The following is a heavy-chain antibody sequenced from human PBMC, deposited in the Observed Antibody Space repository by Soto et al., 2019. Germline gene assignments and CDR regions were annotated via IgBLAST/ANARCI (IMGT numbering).Heavy chain of an antibody. CDR1: GFTFRSYG. V-gene: IGHV3-30*18. J-gene: IGHJ3*02. CDR3: AKGTYPGKGAADRFALDI. Sequence: QEQLVESGGGVVQPGGSLRLSCAASGFTFRSYGMHWVRQAPGKGLEWVAVVSDVGNYKYYAESVKGRFTISRENCKNTLYMQLNSLRAENTAVYYCAKGTYPGKGAADRFALDIWGQGTMVTVSS. D-gene: IGHD6-13*01. CDR2: VSDVGNYK.